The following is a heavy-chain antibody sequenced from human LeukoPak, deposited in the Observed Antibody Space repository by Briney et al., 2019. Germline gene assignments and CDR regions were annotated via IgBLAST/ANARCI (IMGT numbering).Heavy chain of an antibody. CDR2: INHSGST. D-gene: IGHD5-18*01. Sequence: TSETLSLTCAVYGGSFSGYHWSWIRQPPGKGLEWIGEINHSGSTNYNPSLKSRVTISVDTSKNQFSLKLSSVTAADTAVYYCARGGYSYGPGTSRGKNWFDPWGQGTLVTVSS. CDR1: GGSFSGYH. V-gene: IGHV4-34*01. J-gene: IGHJ5*02. CDR3: ARGGYSYGPGTSRGKNWFDP.